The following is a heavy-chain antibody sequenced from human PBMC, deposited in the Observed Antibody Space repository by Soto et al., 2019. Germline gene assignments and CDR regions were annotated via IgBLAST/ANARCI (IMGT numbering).Heavy chain of an antibody. CDR2: ISYDGSNK. V-gene: IGHV3-30-3*01. D-gene: IGHD1-26*01. CDR1: GVTFSSYA. J-gene: IGHJ6*02. Sequence: GESLKISCAASGVTFSSYAMHWVRQAPGKGLEWVAVISYDGSNKYYADSVKGRFTISRDNSKNTLYLQMNSLRAEDTAVYYCARDVESGSSQYYYYYYGIGVWGQGTTVTVSS. CDR3: ARDVESGSSQYYYYYYGIGV.